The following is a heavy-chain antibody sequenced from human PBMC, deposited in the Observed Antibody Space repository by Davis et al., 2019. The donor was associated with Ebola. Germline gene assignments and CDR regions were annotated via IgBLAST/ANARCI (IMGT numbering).Heavy chain of an antibody. V-gene: IGHV3-9*01. D-gene: IGHD3-9*01. CDR2: ISWNSGSI. CDR1: GFTFDDYA. CDR3: AKDISYDILTGYFLRGLDY. Sequence: SLKISCAASGFTFDDYAMHWVRQAPGKGLEWVSGISWNSGSIGYADSVKGRFTISRDNAKNSLYPQMNSLRAEDTALYYCAKDISYDILTGYFLRGLDYWGQGTLVTVSS. J-gene: IGHJ4*02.